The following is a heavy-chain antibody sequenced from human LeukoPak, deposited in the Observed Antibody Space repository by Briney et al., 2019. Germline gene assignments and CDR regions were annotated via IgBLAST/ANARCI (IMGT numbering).Heavy chain of an antibody. Sequence: GGSLRLSCAASGFTFSSYSMNWVRQAPGKGLEWVSYISSSSSTIYYADSVKGRFTISRDNAKNSLYLQMNSLRAEDTAVYYCARGRLRYHFDYWGQGTLVTVSS. D-gene: IGHD3-9*01. V-gene: IGHV3-48*04. CDR2: ISSSSSTI. CDR3: ARGRLRYHFDY. J-gene: IGHJ4*02. CDR1: GFTFSSYS.